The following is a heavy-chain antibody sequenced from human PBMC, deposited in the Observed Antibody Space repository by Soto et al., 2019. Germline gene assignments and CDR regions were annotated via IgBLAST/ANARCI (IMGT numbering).Heavy chain of an antibody. J-gene: IGHJ6*02. CDR2: ILPILGTA. Sequence: QVQLVQSGAEVKKPGSSVTVSCKASGATFSSNAISWVRQAPGQGLEWMGGILPILGTADYAQKFQVRVTITADKSTSTAYMEMTSLRSEDTAVYYCARDLVTVAGIPRHYHYGMDVWGHGTTVTVSS. D-gene: IGHD6-19*01. CDR1: GATFSSNA. CDR3: ARDLVTVAGIPRHYHYGMDV. V-gene: IGHV1-69*06.